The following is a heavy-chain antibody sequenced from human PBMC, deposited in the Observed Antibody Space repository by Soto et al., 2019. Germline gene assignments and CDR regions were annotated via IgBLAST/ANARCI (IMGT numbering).Heavy chain of an antibody. J-gene: IGHJ5*02. D-gene: IGHD2-8*01. CDR1: GGTFSSYA. Sequence: GASVKVSCKASGGTFSSYAISWVRQAPGQGLEWMGGIIPIFGTANYAQKFQGRVTITADESTSTAYMELSSLRSEDTAVYYCARVELGGGILYQNWFDPWGQGTLVTVSS. CDR2: IIPIFGTA. V-gene: IGHV1-69*13. CDR3: ARVELGGGILYQNWFDP.